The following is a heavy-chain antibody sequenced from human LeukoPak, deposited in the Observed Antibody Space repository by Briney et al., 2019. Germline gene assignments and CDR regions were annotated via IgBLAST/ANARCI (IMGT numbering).Heavy chain of an antibody. D-gene: IGHD4-17*01. CDR3: AKATVTTEEFDY. V-gene: IGHV1-2*02. CDR2: INPNSGGT. J-gene: IGHJ4*02. CDR1: GYTFTGYY. Sequence: ASVKVSCKASGYTFTGYYMHWVRQAPGQGLEWMGWINPNSGGTNYAQKFQGRVTMTRDTSISTAYMELSRLGSDDTAVYYCAKATVTTEEFDYWGQGTLVTVSS.